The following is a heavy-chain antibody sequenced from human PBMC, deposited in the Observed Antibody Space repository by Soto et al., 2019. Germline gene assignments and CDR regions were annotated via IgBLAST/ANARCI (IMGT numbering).Heavy chain of an antibody. CDR2: IYHSGST. CDR3: ARDQGGYSGYDHYYYGMDV. CDR1: GGSISSSNW. V-gene: IGHV4-4*02. Sequence: QVQLQESGPGLVKPSGTLSLTCAVSGGSISSSNWWSWVRQPPGKGLEWIGEIYHSGSTNYNPSLKSRVTISVDKSKNQFSLKLSSVTAADTAVYYCARDQGGYSGYDHYYYGMDVWGQGTTVTVSS. J-gene: IGHJ6*02. D-gene: IGHD5-12*01.